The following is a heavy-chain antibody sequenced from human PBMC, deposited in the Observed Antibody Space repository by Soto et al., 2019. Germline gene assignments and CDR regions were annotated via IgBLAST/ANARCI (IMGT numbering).Heavy chain of an antibody. CDR1: GFTFSTYG. CDR3: AKTVQSYFYGMDV. D-gene: IGHD1-1*01. Sequence: VQLVESGGGVVQPGRSLRLSCAASGFTFSTYGMHWVRQAPGKGLEWVAVISYDGSNGYYADSVKGRFTISRDNSKNTLYLQMNSLRAEDTAVYYCAKTVQSYFYGMDVWGQGTTVTVSS. CDR2: ISYDGSNG. J-gene: IGHJ6*02. V-gene: IGHV3-30*18.